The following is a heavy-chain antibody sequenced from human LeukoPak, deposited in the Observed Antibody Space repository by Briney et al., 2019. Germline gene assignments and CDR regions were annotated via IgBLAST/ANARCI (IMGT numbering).Heavy chain of an antibody. Sequence: SETLSLTCTVSGGSISSSSYYWGWIRQPAGKGLEWIGRIYTSGSTNYNASLKSRVSMSVDTSKNQFSLKLSSVTAADTAVFYCARENSGSYREFDYWGQGTLVTVSS. D-gene: IGHD1-26*01. CDR3: ARENSGSYREFDY. V-gene: IGHV4-61*02. CDR2: IYTSGST. J-gene: IGHJ4*02. CDR1: GGSISSSSYY.